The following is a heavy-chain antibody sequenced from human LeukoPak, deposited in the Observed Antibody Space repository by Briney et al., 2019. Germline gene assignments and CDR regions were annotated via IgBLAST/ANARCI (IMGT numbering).Heavy chain of an antibody. V-gene: IGHV3-48*03. J-gene: IGHJ4*02. CDR1: GFTFSSYE. D-gene: IGHD6-19*01. CDR2: VSTSGSTI. CDR3: ARDRDNSGWYEPFDY. Sequence: GGSLRLSCAASGFTFSSYEMNWVRQAPGKGLEWVSYVSTSGSTIYYADSGKGRFTISRDNAKNSLYLQMNSLRAEDTAVYYCARDRDNSGWYEPFDYWGQGALVTVSS.